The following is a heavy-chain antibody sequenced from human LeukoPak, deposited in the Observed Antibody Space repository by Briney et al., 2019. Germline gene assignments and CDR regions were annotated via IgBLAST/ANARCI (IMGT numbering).Heavy chain of an antibody. D-gene: IGHD7-27*01. J-gene: IGHJ2*01. CDR1: GFTFSSSA. Sequence: GGSLTLSCAASGFTFSSSAMTWVRQAPGKGLEWVSAFSSSGADTYYADSVKGRFTISRDNSKNTLDLQMNSLRADDTAVYYCAKVLGNWYFDLWGPGTMVTVSS. CDR2: FSSSGADT. CDR3: AKVLGNWYFDL. V-gene: IGHV3-23*01.